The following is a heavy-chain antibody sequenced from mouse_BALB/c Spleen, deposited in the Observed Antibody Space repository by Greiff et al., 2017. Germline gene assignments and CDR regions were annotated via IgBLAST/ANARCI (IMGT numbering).Heavy chain of an antibody. J-gene: IGHJ4*01. CDR3: ARYRGKYYYAMDY. CDR1: GFTFSSYT. CDR2: ISSGGGNT. Sequence: EVKLVESGGGLVKPGGSLKLSCAASGFTFSSYTMSWVRQTPEKRLEWVATISSGGGNTYYPDSVKGRFTISRDNAKNNLYLQMSSLRSEDTALYYCARYRGKYYYAMDYWGQGTSVTVSS. V-gene: IGHV5-9*03. D-gene: IGHD1-1*01.